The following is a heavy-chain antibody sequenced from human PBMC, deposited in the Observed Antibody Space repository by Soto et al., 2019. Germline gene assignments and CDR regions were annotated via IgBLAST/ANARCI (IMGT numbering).Heavy chain of an antibody. V-gene: IGHV1-2*02. D-gene: IGHD3-3*01. Sequence: QLHLVQSGAVVKKPGASVTVSCSASGYPVTAYYMHWVRQAPGRGLEWMGGINPATGAAKYTQTFQGRVTRTRDTSTSTVFMELSGLASEDTAFFYCARGGGVGVAGSAAFDMWGQGTLVTVSS. J-gene: IGHJ3*02. CDR1: GYPVTAYY. CDR3: ARGGGVGVAGSAAFDM. CDR2: INPATGAA.